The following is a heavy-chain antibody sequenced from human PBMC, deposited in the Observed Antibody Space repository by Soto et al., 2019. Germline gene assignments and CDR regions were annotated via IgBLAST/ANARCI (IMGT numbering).Heavy chain of an antibody. CDR1: GYPCTSYA. CDR3: ARGRYGDY. CDR2: ISAHNDNT. V-gene: IGHV1-18*01. J-gene: IGHJ4*02. D-gene: IGHD1-1*01. Sequence: QVHLVQCGAEVRKPGASVKVSCKGSGYPCTSYAIAWVRQAPGQGLEWMGWISAHNDNTNYAQKVQGRVTVTRDTSTSTAYMELRNLRSDDTAMYYCARGRYGDYWGQGALVTVSS.